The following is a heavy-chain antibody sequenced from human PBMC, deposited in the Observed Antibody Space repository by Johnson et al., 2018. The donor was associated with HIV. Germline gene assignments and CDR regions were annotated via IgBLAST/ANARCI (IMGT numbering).Heavy chain of an antibody. V-gene: IGHV3-30-3*01. CDR3: ARGEGYSGSYHRRDAFDI. CDR1: GFTFSSSA. J-gene: IGHJ3*02. Sequence: QVQLVESGGGVVQPGKSLRLSCAASGFTFSSSAMHWVRQAPGQGLQWVALISYDGSIKYFADSVKGRFTISRDNSKNTLHLQMNSLRPEDTAVYYCARGEGYSGSYHRRDAFDIWGQGTMVTVSS. CDR2: ISYDGSIK. D-gene: IGHD1-26*01.